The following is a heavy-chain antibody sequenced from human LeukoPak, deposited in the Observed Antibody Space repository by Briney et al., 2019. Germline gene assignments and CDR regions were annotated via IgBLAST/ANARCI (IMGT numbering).Heavy chain of an antibody. CDR3: ARQVVEATLGYFDY. J-gene: IGHJ4*02. CDR2: VYYRGSP. Sequence: SETLSLTCTVSGGSITSTSDYWGCIRQPPGKGLEWIGSVYYRGSPYYNPSLKSRVTISVDSSKNHFSLKLSPVTAANTAVYYCARQVVEATLGYFDYWGQGTLTTVSS. V-gene: IGHV4-39*01. D-gene: IGHD1-26*01. CDR1: GGSITSTSDY.